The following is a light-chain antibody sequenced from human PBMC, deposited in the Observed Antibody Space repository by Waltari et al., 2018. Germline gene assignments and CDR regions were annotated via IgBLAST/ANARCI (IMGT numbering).Light chain of an antibody. CDR3: AAWDDSLSGWV. Sequence: QSVLTQLPSASGTSGQGVTISCSGSSSNIGDNYVNWYQQFPGTSPRLLIHRNNQRPAGVPDLFSGSKSGTSAFLVISGLRSEDDADYHCAAWDDSLSGWVFGGGTKVTVL. J-gene: IGLJ3*02. CDR2: RNN. CDR1: SSNIGDNY. V-gene: IGLV1-47*01.